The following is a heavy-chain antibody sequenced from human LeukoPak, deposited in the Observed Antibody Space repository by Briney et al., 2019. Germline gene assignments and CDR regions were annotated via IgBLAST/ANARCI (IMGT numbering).Heavy chain of an antibody. D-gene: IGHD3-10*01. V-gene: IGHV1-18*01. CDR1: GYTFTSYG. J-gene: IGHJ3*02. CDR2: ISAYNGNT. CDR3: AAITYGSGSYVPDAFDI. Sequence: ASVKVSCKASGYTFTSYGISWVRQAPGQGLEWMGWISAYNGNTNYAQKLQGRVTMTTDTSTSTAYMELRSLRSDDTAVYYCAAITYGSGSYVPDAFDIWGQGTMVTVSS.